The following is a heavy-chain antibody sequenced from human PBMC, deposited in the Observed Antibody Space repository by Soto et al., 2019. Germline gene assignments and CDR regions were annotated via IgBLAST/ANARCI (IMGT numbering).Heavy chain of an antibody. D-gene: IGHD3-22*01. V-gene: IGHV4-39*01. J-gene: IGHJ4*02. CDR1: AGSLSSSSYY. Sequence: SETRSLPCTLSAGSLSSSSYYWGWIRQPPGKGLEWIGSFYYSGSTYYNPSLKCRVTISVDPSKNQFSLKLSSVTAAATAVYYCSRQNDYDSSGPWDFDYWGQGTLVTVSS. CDR2: FYYSGST. CDR3: SRQNDYDSSGPWDFDY.